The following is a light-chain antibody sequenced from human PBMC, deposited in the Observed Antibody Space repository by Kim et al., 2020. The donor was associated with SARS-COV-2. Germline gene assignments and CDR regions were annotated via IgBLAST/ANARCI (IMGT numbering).Light chain of an antibody. CDR1: RSINKW. CDR3: HHYDNYIPST. Sequence: AAVGDRGTVTCRGTRSINKWLAWYQQKTGKAPKMLIFCASSLARRGPPTFSGGGTATKFTPTISSLQHDEYATNYCHHYDNYIPSTFGQGTKLEI. CDR2: CAS. J-gene: IGKJ2*01. V-gene: IGKV1-5*01.